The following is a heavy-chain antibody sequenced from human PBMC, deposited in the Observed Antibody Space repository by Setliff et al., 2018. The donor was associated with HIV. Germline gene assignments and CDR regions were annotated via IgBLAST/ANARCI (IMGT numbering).Heavy chain of an antibody. Sequence: SETLSLTCSVSGGSFSGYYWSWIRQPPGKGLEWIGYIYIYNSGSTNYNPSLTSRVTISVDTSRNQFSLKLTSVTAVDTAIYYCARGVNFDYWGQGTQVTVSS. CDR2: IYIYNSGST. CDR1: GGSFSGYY. J-gene: IGHJ4*02. CDR3: ARGVNFDY. D-gene: IGHD3-3*01. V-gene: IGHV4-59*01.